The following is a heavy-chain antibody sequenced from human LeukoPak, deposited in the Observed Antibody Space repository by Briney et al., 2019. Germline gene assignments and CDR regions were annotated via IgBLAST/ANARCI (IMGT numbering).Heavy chain of an antibody. J-gene: IGHJ4*02. CDR1: AFTFSTYS. D-gene: IGHD3-9*01. V-gene: IGHV3-23*01. CDR3: AKFPGYSLWYYFDY. Sequence: GGSLRLSCAAAAFTFSTYSASWVRQAPGKGLEWVSTVSGSSSSTYYADSVKGRFTISRETFKNTLYLQMNRLSDVNTAVYYCAKFPGYSLWYYFDYWGQGTLVTVSS. CDR2: VSGSSSST.